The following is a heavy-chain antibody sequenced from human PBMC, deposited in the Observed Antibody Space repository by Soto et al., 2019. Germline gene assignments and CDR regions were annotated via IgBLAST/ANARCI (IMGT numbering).Heavy chain of an antibody. J-gene: IGHJ4*02. CDR3: ARIRHYDYVWGSYRYRYFDY. Sequence: SETLSLTCAVYGGSFSGYYWSWIRQPPGKGLEWIGEINHSGSTNYNPSLKSRVTISVDTSKNQFSLKLSSVTAADTAVYYCARIRHYDYVWGSYRYRYFDYWGQGTLVTVSS. CDR1: GGSFSGYY. V-gene: IGHV4-34*01. CDR2: INHSGST. D-gene: IGHD3-16*02.